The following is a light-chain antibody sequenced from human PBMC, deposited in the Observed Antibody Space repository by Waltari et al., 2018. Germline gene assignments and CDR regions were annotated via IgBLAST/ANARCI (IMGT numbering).Light chain of an antibody. CDR3: AAWDDSLNGVV. J-gene: IGLJ2*01. CDR2: TND. Sequence: QSVLTHPPPVSGPPGQGVTIPCSGSSSNLGSKHVNWYEHPPGTAPKPLIYTNDQRPSGVPVRFSGSKSGTSASLAISGLQSEDEADYYCAAWDDSLNGVVFGGGTKVTVL. CDR1: SSNLGSKH. V-gene: IGLV1-44*01.